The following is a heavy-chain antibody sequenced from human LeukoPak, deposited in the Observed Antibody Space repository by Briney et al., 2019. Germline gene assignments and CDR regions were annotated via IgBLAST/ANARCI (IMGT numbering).Heavy chain of an antibody. Sequence: GGSLRLSCAAAGFTFSSYEMNWVRQAAGKGLEWVSYISSGCSTIYYADSVKGRFTISRDNAKNSLYLQMNSVRAEDTAVYYCARDQQLWLLGYWGQGTLVTVSS. J-gene: IGHJ4*02. V-gene: IGHV3-48*03. D-gene: IGHD5-18*01. CDR2: ISSGCSTI. CDR3: ARDQQLWLLGY. CDR1: GFTFSSYE.